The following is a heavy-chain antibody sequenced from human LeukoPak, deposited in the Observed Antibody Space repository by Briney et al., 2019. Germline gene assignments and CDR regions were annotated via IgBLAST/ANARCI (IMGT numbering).Heavy chain of an antibody. CDR2: IYTSGST. CDR3: AREGYYYDSSGYYSADAFDI. J-gene: IGHJ3*02. D-gene: IGHD3-22*01. V-gene: IGHV4-61*02. Sequence: SETLSLTCTVSGGSISSGSYYWSWIRQPAGKGLEWIGRIYTSGSTNYNPSLKSRVTISVDTSKNQFSLKLSSVTAADTAVYYCAREGYYYDSSGYYSADAFDIWGQGTKVTVS. CDR1: GGSISSGSYY.